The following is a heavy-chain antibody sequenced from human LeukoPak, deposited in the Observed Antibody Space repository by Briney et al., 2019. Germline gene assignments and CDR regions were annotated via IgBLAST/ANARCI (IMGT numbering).Heavy chain of an antibody. V-gene: IGHV3-30*02. CDR2: IRYDGTEQ. Sequence: GGSLRLPCVATGLSFGGYGMHWVRQAPGKGLEWIAYIRYDGTEQNYADSVTGRFTISRDNSKSRLYLQMNSLRHEDTAVYYCAKDLVAAAGRYFDDWGQGTLVIVSS. CDR3: AKDLVAAAGRYFDD. CDR1: GLSFGGYG. D-gene: IGHD6-13*01. J-gene: IGHJ4*02.